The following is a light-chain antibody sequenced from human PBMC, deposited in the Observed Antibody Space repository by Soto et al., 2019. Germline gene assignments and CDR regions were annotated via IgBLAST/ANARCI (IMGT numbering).Light chain of an antibody. Sequence: QSALTQPASVSGSPGQSITISCTGTSSDVGGYNYVSWSQQHPGKAPQLMIYEVSNQPSGISNRFSGSKSGNTASLTISGLQAEDEADYYCSSYTSSSTYVFGTGTKVTVL. J-gene: IGLJ1*01. CDR2: EVS. CDR1: SSDVGGYNY. V-gene: IGLV2-14*01. CDR3: SSYTSSSTYV.